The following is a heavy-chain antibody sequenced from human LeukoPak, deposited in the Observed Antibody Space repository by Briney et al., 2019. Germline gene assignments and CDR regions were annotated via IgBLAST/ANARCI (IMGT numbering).Heavy chain of an antibody. J-gene: IGHJ2*01. CDR1: DYSIRSNYY. CDR2: VYHSGNT. Sequence: SETLSLTCTVSDYSIRSNYYWGWIRQPPGKGLEWIGSVYHSGNTYYNPSLKSRVTISVDTSKNQFSLKLSSVTAADTAVYYCARARRVYWYFDLWGRGTLVTVSS. V-gene: IGHV4-38-2*02. CDR3: ARARRVYWYFDL.